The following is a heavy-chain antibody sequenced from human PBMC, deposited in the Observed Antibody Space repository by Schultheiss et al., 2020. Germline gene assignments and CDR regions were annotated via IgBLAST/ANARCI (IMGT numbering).Heavy chain of an antibody. CDR1: GGSFSGYY. V-gene: IGHV4-59*12. Sequence: SETLSLTCAVYGGSFSGYYWSWIRQPPGKGLEWIGYIYYSGSTNYNPSLKSRVTISVDTSENQFSLKLSSVTAADTAVYYCARGRVRPWFDPWGQGTLVTVSS. CDR3: ARGRVRPWFDP. CDR2: IYYSGST. J-gene: IGHJ5*02.